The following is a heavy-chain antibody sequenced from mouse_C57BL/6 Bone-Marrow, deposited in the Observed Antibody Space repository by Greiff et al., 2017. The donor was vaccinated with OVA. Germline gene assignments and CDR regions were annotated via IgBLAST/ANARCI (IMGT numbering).Heavy chain of an antibody. Sequence: QVQLQQPGAELVKPGASVKLSCKASGYTFTSYWMHWVKQRPGRGLEWIGRIDPNSGGTKYNEKFKGKATLTVDKPSSTAYMQLSSLTSEDSAVYYCARTTMGGNYVLLDYWGQGTTLTVSS. V-gene: IGHV1-72*01. J-gene: IGHJ2*01. CDR1: GYTFTSYW. CDR3: ARTTMGGNYVLLDY. D-gene: IGHD2-1*01. CDR2: IDPNSGGT.